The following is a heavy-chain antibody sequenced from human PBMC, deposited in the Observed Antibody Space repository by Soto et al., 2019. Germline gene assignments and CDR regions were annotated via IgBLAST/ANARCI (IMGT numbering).Heavy chain of an antibody. V-gene: IGHV1-69*12. CDR1: GGNLTRYS. Sequence: QVQLVQSGAEVRKPGSSVKVSCKFSGGNLTRYSINWVRQAPGHGLAWMGGSIPLFGTAIYAPKFQGRVTIPADESRTAADMERSSLPSEATAGYYWAREEVSGPPGDGMDVWGQGTTRTVSS. CDR3: AREEVSGPPGDGMDV. J-gene: IGHJ6*02. CDR2: SIPLFGTA. D-gene: IGHD7-27*01.